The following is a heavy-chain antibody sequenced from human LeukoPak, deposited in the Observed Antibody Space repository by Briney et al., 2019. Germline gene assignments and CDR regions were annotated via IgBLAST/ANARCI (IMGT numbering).Heavy chain of an antibody. CDR2: IKQDGSEK. CDR3: ARDRGSSGWYEFDY. CDR1: GFTSSNYW. D-gene: IGHD6-19*01. J-gene: IGHJ4*02. Sequence: GGPLRISCAASGFTSSNYWMSWVRQAPGKGLEWVANIKQDGSEKYYVDSVKGRFTISRDNAKNPLYLQMNSLRAEDTAVYYCARDRGSSGWYEFDYWGQGTLVTVSS. V-gene: IGHV3-7*01.